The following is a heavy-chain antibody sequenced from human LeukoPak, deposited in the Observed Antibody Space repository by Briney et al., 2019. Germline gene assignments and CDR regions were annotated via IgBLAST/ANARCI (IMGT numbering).Heavy chain of an antibody. J-gene: IGHJ4*02. D-gene: IGHD2-8*02. CDR3: ARDHTGGVVDY. CDR2: ISSSSSYI. V-gene: IGHV3-21*01. CDR1: GFTFSSYS. Sequence: GGSLRLSCAASGFTFSSYSMNWVRQAPGKGLEWVSSISSSSSYIYYADSVKGRFTISRDNAKNSLYLQMNSLRAEDTAVYYCARDHTGGVVDYWGQGTLVTVSS.